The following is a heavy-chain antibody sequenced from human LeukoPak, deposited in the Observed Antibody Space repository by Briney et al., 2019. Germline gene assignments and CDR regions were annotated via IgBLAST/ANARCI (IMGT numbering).Heavy chain of an antibody. CDR1: GFTFSSYG. CDR2: IWYDGSNK. Sequence: GGSLRLSCAASGFTFSSYGMHWVRQAPGKGLEWVAVIWYDGSNKYYADSVKGRFTISRDNPKNTLYLQMNSLRAEDTAVYYCAKGLAVAGREYYFDYWGQGTLVTVSS. D-gene: IGHD6-19*01. CDR3: AKGLAVAGREYYFDY. V-gene: IGHV3-33*06. J-gene: IGHJ4*02.